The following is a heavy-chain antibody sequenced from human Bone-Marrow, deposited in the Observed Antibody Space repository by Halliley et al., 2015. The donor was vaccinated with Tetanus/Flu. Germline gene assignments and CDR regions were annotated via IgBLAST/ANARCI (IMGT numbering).Heavy chain of an antibody. V-gene: IGHV4-4*08. J-gene: IGHJ4*02. D-gene: IGHD6-6*01. CDR2: IDFSGRA. CDR3: ARDRGWGSFDY. Sequence: TLSLTCIVSGGSFSGDYWSWVRQSPGKGLEWIGHIDFSGRAHYSSSLGSRATISVDMSKNQFSLSLTSVTAADTAVYYCARDRGWGSFDYWGQGTLVTVSS. CDR1: GGSFSGDY.